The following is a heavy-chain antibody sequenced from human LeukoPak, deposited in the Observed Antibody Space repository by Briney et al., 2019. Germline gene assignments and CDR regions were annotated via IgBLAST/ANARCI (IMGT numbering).Heavy chain of an antibody. Sequence: ASVKVSCKASGYTFTVYYMHWVRQAPGQGLEWMGWINPNSGGTNYAQKFQGRVTMTRDTSISTAYMKLSRLRSDDTAVYYCARAPRYCSGGSCYHFDYWGQGTLVTVSS. V-gene: IGHV1-2*02. CDR2: INPNSGGT. CDR1: GYTFTVYY. D-gene: IGHD2-15*01. J-gene: IGHJ4*02. CDR3: ARAPRYCSGGSCYHFDY.